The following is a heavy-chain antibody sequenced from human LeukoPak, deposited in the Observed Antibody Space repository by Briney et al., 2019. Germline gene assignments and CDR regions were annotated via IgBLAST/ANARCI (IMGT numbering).Heavy chain of an antibody. D-gene: IGHD3-10*01. J-gene: IGHJ3*02. CDR2: INHSGST. CDR3: ARWFGESHDAFDI. Sequence: SETLSLTCAVYGGSFSGYYWSWIRQPPGKGLEWIGEINHSGSTNYNPSLKSRVTISVDTSKNQFSLKLSSVTAAGTAVYYCARWFGESHDAFDIWGQGTMVTVSS. V-gene: IGHV4-34*01. CDR1: GGSFSGYY.